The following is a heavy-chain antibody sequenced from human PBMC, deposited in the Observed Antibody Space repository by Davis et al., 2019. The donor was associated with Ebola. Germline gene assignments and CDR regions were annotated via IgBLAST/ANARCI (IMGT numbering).Heavy chain of an antibody. CDR1: GASVSSRDYY. D-gene: IGHD6-13*01. V-gene: IGHV4-39*02. J-gene: IGHJ4*02. Sequence: SETLSLTCTVSGASVSSRDYYWAWIRQPPGKGLEWIGTVYYTGNTYYNPSIMSRVTVSVDTSKNHFSLWLTSMTAADTAVYYCARDISEYSSSWYGWSGNFDYWGQGTLVTVSS. CDR3: ARDISEYSSSWYGWSGNFDY. CDR2: VYYTGNT.